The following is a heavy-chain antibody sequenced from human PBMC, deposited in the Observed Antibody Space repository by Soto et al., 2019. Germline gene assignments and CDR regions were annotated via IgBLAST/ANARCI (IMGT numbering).Heavy chain of an antibody. V-gene: IGHV1-24*01. Sequence: ASVKVSCKVSGYTLTELSMHWVRQAPGKGLEWMGGFDPEDGETIYAQKFQGRVTMTGDTSTGTAYMELSSLRSEDTAAYYCARGRYCSGGSCPKVSWFDPWGQGTLVTVSS. J-gene: IGHJ5*02. CDR1: GYTLTELS. D-gene: IGHD2-15*01. CDR2: FDPEDGET. CDR3: ARGRYCSGGSCPKVSWFDP.